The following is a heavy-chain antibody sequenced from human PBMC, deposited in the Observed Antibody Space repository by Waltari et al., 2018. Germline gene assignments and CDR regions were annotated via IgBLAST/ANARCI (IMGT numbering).Heavy chain of an antibody. CDR2: RNHNRGGT. V-gene: IGHV1-2*06. J-gene: IGHJ5*02. CDR3: AKGEEHYYDNSGSFVA. CDR1: GYTFTGYY. Sequence: QVQLVQRGAEVKKPGASVKVSCKASGYTFTGYYIHWVRQAPGQGFEGIGRRNHNRGGTNYAHKCQGRATRTRDTSINTAYMERSRRRPDDTAVYYCAKGEEHYYDNSGSFVAWGQGTLVTVSS. D-gene: IGHD3-22*01.